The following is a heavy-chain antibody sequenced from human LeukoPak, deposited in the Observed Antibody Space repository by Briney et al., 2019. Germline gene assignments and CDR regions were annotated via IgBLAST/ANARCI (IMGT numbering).Heavy chain of an antibody. CDR3: ARDPASAFTIFGVDVYYYYYMDV. D-gene: IGHD3-3*01. V-gene: IGHV4-61*02. CDR1: GGSISSGRYY. Sequence: PSQTLSLTCTVSGGSISSGRYYWSWIRQPAGEGLEWIGRIYTSGSTNDNPSLKSRVTISVDTSKNPFSLTLRSVTAADTAVYYCARDPASAFTIFGVDVYYYYYMDVWGKGTTVTVSS. CDR2: IYTSGST. J-gene: IGHJ6*03.